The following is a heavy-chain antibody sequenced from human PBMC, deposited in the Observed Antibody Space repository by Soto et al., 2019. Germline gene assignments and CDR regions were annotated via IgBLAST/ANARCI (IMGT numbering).Heavy chain of an antibody. D-gene: IGHD3-10*01. CDR1: GYNFPSYD. Sequence: QVQLVQSGAEVKKPGASVKVSCKASGYNFPSYDINWVRQDTGQGLEWMGWMNAHSANTGYAQKFQGRGTMSSNTAIRTVDMELGMLKSGGTVVYYCAGAGVMGIDVWGQGTRVTLSS. J-gene: IGHJ6*02. V-gene: IGHV1-8*01. CDR3: AGAGVMGIDV. CDR2: MNAHSANT.